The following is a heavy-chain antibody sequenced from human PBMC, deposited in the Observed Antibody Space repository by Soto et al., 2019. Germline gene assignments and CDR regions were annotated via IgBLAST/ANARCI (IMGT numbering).Heavy chain of an antibody. CDR3: ARGAMANFDY. D-gene: IGHD5-18*01. CDR1: GGTFGSQG. J-gene: IGHJ4*02. Sequence: SVKVSCKASGGTFGSQGIAWVRQAPGQGLEWMGGFIAMLGTPTYAKKVQGRATISADESLTSSYLELRSLRSEDTGVYFCARGAMANFDYAGQRTVGTVS. V-gene: IGHV1-69*13. CDR2: FIAMLGTP.